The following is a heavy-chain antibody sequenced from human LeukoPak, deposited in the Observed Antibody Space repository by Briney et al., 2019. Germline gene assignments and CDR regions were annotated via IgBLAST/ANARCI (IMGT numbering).Heavy chain of an antibody. V-gene: IGHV3-11*04. CDR1: GFTFSDYY. J-gene: IGHJ4*02. Sequence: PGGSLRLSCAASGFTFSDYYMSWIRQAPGKGLEWVSYISSSGSTIYYADSVKGRFTISRDNAKNSLYLQMNSLRAEDTAVYYCARVKPYSSSWPCDYWGQGTLVTVSS. CDR3: ARVKPYSSSWPCDY. CDR2: ISSSGSTI. D-gene: IGHD6-13*01.